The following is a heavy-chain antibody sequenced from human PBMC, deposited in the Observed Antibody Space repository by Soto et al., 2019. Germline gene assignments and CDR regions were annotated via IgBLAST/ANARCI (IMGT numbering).Heavy chain of an antibody. V-gene: IGHV4-59*01. CDR2: VYFSGTT. Sequence: SETLSLTCTVSNGSINNYYWTWIRQSPGKGLEWIGFVYFSGTTNYNPSLKIRVPFSLHPSKSHFSLRLSFLTVADTAVYSCARAPRDAIPDYWGQGTLVTV. D-gene: IGHD2-2*01. CDR3: ARAPRDAIPDY. J-gene: IGHJ4*02. CDR1: NGSINNYY.